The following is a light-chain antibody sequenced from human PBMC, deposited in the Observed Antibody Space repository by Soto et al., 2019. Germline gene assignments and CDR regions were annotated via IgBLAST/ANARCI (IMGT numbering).Light chain of an antibody. CDR3: QQYNTWPPT. J-gene: IGKJ1*01. CDR2: GAS. CDR1: QSVRSN. Sequence: EIVMTQSPSTLSASPLERSTLSCRASQSVRSNLAWYQQKPGQAPRLLIYGASTRATGIPARFSGSGSGTEFTLSIGSLQSEDFAIYYCQQYNTWPPTFGQGTKVEIK. V-gene: IGKV3-15*01.